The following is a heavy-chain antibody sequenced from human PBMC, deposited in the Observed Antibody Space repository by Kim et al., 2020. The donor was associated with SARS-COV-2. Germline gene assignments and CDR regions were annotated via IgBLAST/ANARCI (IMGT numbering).Heavy chain of an antibody. D-gene: IGHD3-22*01. V-gene: IGHV3-23*01. Sequence: GGSLRLSCAASGFTFSSYAMSWVRQAPGKGLEWVSAISGSGGSTYYAESVKGRFTISRDNSQNTLYLQMNSLRAEDTAVYYCAKDLVTHSITMIVVVTQHHGKVVWGQATTVTVSS. CDR1: GFTFSSYA. CDR2: ISGSGGST. CDR3: AKDLVTHSITMIVVVTQHHGKVV. J-gene: IGHJ6*02.